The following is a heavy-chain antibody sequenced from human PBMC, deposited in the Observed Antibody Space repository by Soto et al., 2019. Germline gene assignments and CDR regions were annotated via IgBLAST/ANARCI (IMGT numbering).Heavy chain of an antibody. V-gene: IGHV4-59*02. D-gene: IGHD7-27*01. CDR2: IYYSGST. CDR3: ARTPAWDYYYYYTDV. J-gene: IGHJ6*03. CDR1: GGSDSSYC. Sequence: SQTLSRTYTLSGGSDSSYCWSRIRQHPGKGLEWIGYIYYSGSTNYNPSLKSRVTISVDTSKNQFSLKLSSVTAADTAVYYCARTPAWDYYYYYTDVRSKGTTVTVS.